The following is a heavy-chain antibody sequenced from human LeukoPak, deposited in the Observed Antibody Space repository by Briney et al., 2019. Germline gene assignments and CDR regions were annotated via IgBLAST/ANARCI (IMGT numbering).Heavy chain of an antibody. CDR1: GYTFTSYY. CDR3: ARDRCSGGSCYPRPGWLDP. J-gene: IGHJ5*02. CDR2: INPSGGST. Sequence: ASVKVSCKASGYTFTSYYMHWVRQAPGQGLEWMGIINPSGGSTSYAQKFQGRVTMTRDTSTSTVYMELSRLRSDDTAVYYCARDRCSGGSCYPRPGWLDPWGQGTLVTVSS. D-gene: IGHD2-15*01. V-gene: IGHV1-46*01.